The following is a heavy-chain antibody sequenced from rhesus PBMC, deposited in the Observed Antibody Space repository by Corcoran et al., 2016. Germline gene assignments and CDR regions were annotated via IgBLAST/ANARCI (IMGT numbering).Heavy chain of an antibody. D-gene: IGHD5-42*01. CDR3: VRGTPPDN. V-gene: IGHV4-127*01. Sequence: QVHRQESGPGLEKPSETPALPGAVSGDSTSRAYGWECKRQPPGKGLERIGQIFGSTGSTYYNPSLKNRVTVSKDSSKNQFSLVLRSVTAADTAIYYCVRGTPPDNWGQGVLVTVSS. CDR1: GDSTSRAYG. CDR2: IFGSTGST. J-gene: IGHJ4*01.